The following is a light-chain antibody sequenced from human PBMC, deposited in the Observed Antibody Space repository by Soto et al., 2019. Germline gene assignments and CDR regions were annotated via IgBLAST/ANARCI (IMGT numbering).Light chain of an antibody. J-gene: IGKJ4*01. Sequence: EKLMTQSPTTLSVSRGERATLSCRANQAISSNLAWYQQKPGQAPRLVIYDIFTRTTGVPTRISGSGSGTEFTLTISSLQSEDFEVYYCQQYNSWPLTFGGGTKVDIK. CDR2: DIF. V-gene: IGKV3D-15*01. CDR1: QAISSN. CDR3: QQYNSWPLT.